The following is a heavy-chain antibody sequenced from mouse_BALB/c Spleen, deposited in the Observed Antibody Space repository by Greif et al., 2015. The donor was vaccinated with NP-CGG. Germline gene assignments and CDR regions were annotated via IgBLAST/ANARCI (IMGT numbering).Heavy chain of an antibody. Sequence: EVQLQQSGPELVKPGASVKISCKASGYSFTGYYMHWVKQSHVKSLEWIGRINPYNGATSYNQNFKDKASLTVDKSSSTVYMELHRLTSEDSAVYYCARRDYYGYGYWRQGTTLTVSS. J-gene: IGHJ2*01. CDR1: GYSFTGYY. CDR2: INPYNGAT. V-gene: IGHV1-26*01. D-gene: IGHD1-2*01. CDR3: ARRDYYGYGY.